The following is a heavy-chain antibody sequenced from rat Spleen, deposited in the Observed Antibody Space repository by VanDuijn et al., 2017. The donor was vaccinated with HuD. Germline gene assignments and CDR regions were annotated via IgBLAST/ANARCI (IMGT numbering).Heavy chain of an antibody. V-gene: IGHV5-25*01. D-gene: IGHD5-1*01. CDR1: GFTFTDYN. CDR3: ARQGGLGDY. J-gene: IGHJ2*01. Sequence: EVQLVESDGGLVQPGRSLKVSCAASGFTFTDYNMAWVRQAPTKGLEWVASINTGGGDTYYRDSVKGRFTISRDNAKNTLYLQMDSLRSEDTATYFCARQGGLGDYWGQGVMVTVSS. CDR2: INTGGGDT.